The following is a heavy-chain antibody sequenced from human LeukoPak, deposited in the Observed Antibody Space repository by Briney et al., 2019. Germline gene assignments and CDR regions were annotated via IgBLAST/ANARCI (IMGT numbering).Heavy chain of an antibody. Sequence: PGGSLRFSCVASGFIFTNHWMSWVRQAPGKGLEWVANIKEDGREKYYVDSVKGRFTISRDNAKNSLDLQMNNLRAEDTAVYYCATSQTTSGRYGNAFDIWGQGTTVSVSS. CDR1: GFIFTNHW. CDR2: IKEDGREK. CDR3: ATSQTTSGRYGNAFDI. J-gene: IGHJ3*02. D-gene: IGHD6-19*01. V-gene: IGHV3-7*01.